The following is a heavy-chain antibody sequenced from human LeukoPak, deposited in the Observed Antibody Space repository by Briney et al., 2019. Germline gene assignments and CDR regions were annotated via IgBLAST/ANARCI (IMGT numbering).Heavy chain of an antibody. J-gene: IGHJ5*02. CDR1: GFTFDDYY. CDR2: INIGGTNT. Sequence: GGSLRLSCAASGFTFDDYYMSWIRQAPGKGLEWLSYINIGGTNTHYADSVKGRFTISRDNAKKSLYLEMNNLRAEDTAVYYRATDGAGFDTWGQGVLVTVSS. CDR3: ATDGAGFDT. V-gene: IGHV3-11*01.